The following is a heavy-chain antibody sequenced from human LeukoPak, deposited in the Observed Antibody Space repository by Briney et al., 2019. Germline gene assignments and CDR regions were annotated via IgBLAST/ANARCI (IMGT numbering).Heavy chain of an antibody. D-gene: IGHD4-17*01. CDR2: IRYDGSNK. V-gene: IGHV3-30*02. Sequence: GGSLRLSCAASGFTFSSYGMHWVRQAPGKGLEWVAFIRYDGSNKYYADSVKGRFTISRDNSKNTLYLQMNSLRAEDTAVYYCARTTVTTGPYWYFDLWGRGTLVTVSS. J-gene: IGHJ2*01. CDR1: GFTFSSYG. CDR3: ARTTVTTGPYWYFDL.